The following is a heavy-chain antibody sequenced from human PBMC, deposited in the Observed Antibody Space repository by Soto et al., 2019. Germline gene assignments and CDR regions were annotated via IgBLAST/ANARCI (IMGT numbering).Heavy chain of an antibody. CDR2: ITWDAGSA. Sequence: EVQLVVSGGLVVRPGGSLRLSCAGSGFTFDDNTMHWVRQAPGKGLEWVSLITWDAGSAFYADSVRGRFTISIDNSKNSLYLQMNSRRTEDSALDYCAKEKDRILDYWGRGTPVTVSS. CDR1: GFTFDDNT. CDR3: AKEKDRILDY. J-gene: IGHJ4*02. V-gene: IGHV3-43*01.